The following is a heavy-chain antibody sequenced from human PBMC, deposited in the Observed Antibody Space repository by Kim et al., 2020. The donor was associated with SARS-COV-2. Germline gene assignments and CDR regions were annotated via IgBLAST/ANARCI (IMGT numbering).Heavy chain of an antibody. CDR3: AALDSVQVPGCI. V-gene: IGHV3-48*03. J-gene: IGHJ4*02. Sequence: YVDSVKGRFAMSRDNGKNSLYLQMNSLKTEDTAIYYCAALDSVQVPGCIWGQGTLVTVSS. D-gene: IGHD3-3*02.